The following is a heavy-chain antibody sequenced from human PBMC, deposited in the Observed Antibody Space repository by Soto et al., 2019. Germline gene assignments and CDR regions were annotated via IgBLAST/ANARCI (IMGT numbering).Heavy chain of an antibody. CDR1: GFTFSSYA. Sequence: VQLLESGGGLVQPGGSLRLSCAASGFTFSSYAMSWVRQAPGKGLEWVAVISYDGSNKYYADSVKGRFTISRDNSKNTLYLQMNSLRAEDTAVYYCAKDPSSARGFGFDYWGQGTLVTVSS. CDR2: ISYDGSNK. J-gene: IGHJ4*02. V-gene: IGHV3-30*18. D-gene: IGHD3-10*01. CDR3: AKDPSSARGFGFDY.